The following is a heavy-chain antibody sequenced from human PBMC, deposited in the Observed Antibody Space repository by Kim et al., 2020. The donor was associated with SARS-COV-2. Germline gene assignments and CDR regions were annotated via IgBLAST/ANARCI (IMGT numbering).Heavy chain of an antibody. J-gene: IGHJ4*02. CDR3: ARRQFTSGWYYFDY. D-gene: IGHD6-19*01. V-gene: IGHV3-74*01. Sequence: YADSGKARFTISRDNPKNTLYLQMNSPGAEDTAVYYCARRQFTSGWYYFDYWGQGTLVTVSS.